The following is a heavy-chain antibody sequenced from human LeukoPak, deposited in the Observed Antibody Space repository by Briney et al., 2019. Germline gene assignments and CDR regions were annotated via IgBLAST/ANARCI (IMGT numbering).Heavy chain of an antibody. CDR2: INWNGGST. V-gene: IGHV3-20*04. Sequence: GGSLRLSCAASGFTFDDYGMSWVRQAPGKGLEWVSGINWNGGSTDYADSVKGRFAIARDNAKNSLYLQMNSLRAEDTALYYCAREKPFYDSSGYYYPIAFDYWGQGTLVTVSS. CDR1: GFTFDDYG. CDR3: AREKPFYDSSGYYYPIAFDY. J-gene: IGHJ4*02. D-gene: IGHD3-22*01.